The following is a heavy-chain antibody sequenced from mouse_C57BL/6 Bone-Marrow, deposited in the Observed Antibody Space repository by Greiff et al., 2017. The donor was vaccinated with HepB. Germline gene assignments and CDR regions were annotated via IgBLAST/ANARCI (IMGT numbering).Heavy chain of an antibody. CDR2: INPYNGDT. Sequence: QLQQSGPELVKPGDSVKISCKASGYSFTGYFMNWVMQSHGKSLEWIGRINPYNGDTFYNQKFKGKATLTVDKSSSTAHMELRSLTSEDSAVYYCARRFITTVVGYFDVWGTGTTVTVSS. V-gene: IGHV1-20*01. D-gene: IGHD1-1*01. CDR3: ARRFITTVVGYFDV. CDR1: GYSFTGYF. J-gene: IGHJ1*03.